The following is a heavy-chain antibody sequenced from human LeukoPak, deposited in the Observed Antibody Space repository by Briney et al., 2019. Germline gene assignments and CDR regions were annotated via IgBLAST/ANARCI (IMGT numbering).Heavy chain of an antibody. V-gene: IGHV4-34*01. CDR2: INHSGST. D-gene: IGHD3-3*01. Sequence: PSETLSLTCAVYGGSFSGYYWSWIRQPPGKGLEWIGEINHSGSTNYNPSLKSRVTISVDTSKNQFSLKLSSVTAADTAVYYCARHQYFGVVKDYWGQGTLVTVSS. CDR3: ARHQYFGVVKDY. J-gene: IGHJ4*02. CDR1: GGSFSGYY.